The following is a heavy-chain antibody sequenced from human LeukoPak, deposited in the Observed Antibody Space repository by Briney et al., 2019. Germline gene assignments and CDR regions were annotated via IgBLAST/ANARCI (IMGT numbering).Heavy chain of an antibody. V-gene: IGHV5-51*01. J-gene: IGHJ4*02. CDR1: GYSFTNYW. Sequence: GESLKISCKGSGYSFTNYWIGWVRQMPGKGLEWIGIIYPGDSDTRYSPSFQGQATISADKSISTAYLQWNSLKASDTAMYYCARQRYCSGGSCYPIYYFDYWGQGTLVTVSS. D-gene: IGHD2-15*01. CDR2: IYPGDSDT. CDR3: ARQRYCSGGSCYPIYYFDY.